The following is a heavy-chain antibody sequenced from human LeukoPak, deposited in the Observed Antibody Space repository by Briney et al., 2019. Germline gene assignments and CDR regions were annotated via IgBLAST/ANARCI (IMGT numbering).Heavy chain of an antibody. CDR3: ARSTTHPYYNYMDV. J-gene: IGHJ6*03. CDR1: GFTFRSYS. Sequence: PGGSLRLSCAASGFTFRSYSMNWLRQAPGKGVEGVSSISSSSRYIYYADSVKGRFTISRDNAKNSLYLQMNSLRVEDTAVYYCARSTTHPYYNYMDVWGKGTTVTLSS. D-gene: IGHD4-17*01. CDR2: ISSSSRYI. V-gene: IGHV3-21*01.